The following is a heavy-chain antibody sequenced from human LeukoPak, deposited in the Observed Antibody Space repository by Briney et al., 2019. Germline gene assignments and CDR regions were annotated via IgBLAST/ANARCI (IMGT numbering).Heavy chain of an antibody. CDR2: IIPIFGTA. J-gene: IGHJ5*02. CDR1: GGTFSSYA. V-gene: IGHV1-69*13. CDR3: ARERYCSSTSCYGNWFDP. D-gene: IGHD2-2*01. Sequence: RASVKVSCKASGGTFSSYAISWVRQAPGQGLEWMGGIIPIFGTANYAQKFQGRVTITADESTSTAYMELSSLRSEDTAAYYCARERYCSSTSCYGNWFDPWGQGTLVTVSS.